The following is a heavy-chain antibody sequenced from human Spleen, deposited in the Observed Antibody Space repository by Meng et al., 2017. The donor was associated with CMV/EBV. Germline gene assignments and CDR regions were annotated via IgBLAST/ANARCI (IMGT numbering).Heavy chain of an antibody. J-gene: IGHJ6*02. CDR2: INPNSGYI. CDR1: GYTFIDYY. Sequence: ASVKVSCKAFGYTFIDYYIHWVRQAPGQGLEWMGWINPNSGYINYAQRFQGRVTMTRDTPISTAYMELSSLRSDDTAVYYCVRDGGMDVWGQGTTVTVSS. CDR3: VRDGGMDV. V-gene: IGHV1-2*02.